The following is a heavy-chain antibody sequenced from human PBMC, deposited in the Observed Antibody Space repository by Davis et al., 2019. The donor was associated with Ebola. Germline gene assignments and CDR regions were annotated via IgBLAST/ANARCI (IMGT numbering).Heavy chain of an antibody. CDR2: ISYDGSNK. V-gene: IGHV3-30*03. D-gene: IGHD6-13*01. CDR3: ARTYSSIAFFWFDP. Sequence: GESLKISCAASGFTFSSYGMHWVRQAPGKGLEWVAVISYDGSNKYYADSVKGRFTISRDNAKNSLYLQMNSLRAEDTAVYYCARTYSSIAFFWFDPWGQGTLVTVSS. CDR1: GFTFSSYG. J-gene: IGHJ5*02.